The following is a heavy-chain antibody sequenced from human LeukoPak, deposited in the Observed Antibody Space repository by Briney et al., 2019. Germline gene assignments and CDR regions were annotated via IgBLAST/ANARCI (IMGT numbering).Heavy chain of an antibody. Sequence: GGSLRLSCEASGFTFSNYWMSWVRQAPEKGLEWVANIKPDGSVKQYVDSMKGRFTISRDNAKNSLYLQMNSPRAEDTAVYYCARDRDDGGFEYWGQGTLVTVSS. V-gene: IGHV3-7*01. D-gene: IGHD4-23*01. J-gene: IGHJ4*02. CDR1: GFTFSNYW. CDR2: IKPDGSVK. CDR3: ARDRDDGGFEY.